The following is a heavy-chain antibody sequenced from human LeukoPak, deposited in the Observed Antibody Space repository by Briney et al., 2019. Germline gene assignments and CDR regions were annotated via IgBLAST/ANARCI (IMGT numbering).Heavy chain of an antibody. D-gene: IGHD2-2*01. CDR3: AKDYGSTSCLD. CDR2: ISYDGSNK. CDR1: GFTFSSYG. V-gene: IGHV3-30*18. Sequence: GRSLRLSCAASGFTFSSYGMHWVRQAPGKGLEWVAVISYDGSNKYYADSVKGRFTISRDNSKNTLYLRMNSLRAEDTAVYYCAKDYGSTSCLDWGQGTLVTVSS. J-gene: IGHJ4*02.